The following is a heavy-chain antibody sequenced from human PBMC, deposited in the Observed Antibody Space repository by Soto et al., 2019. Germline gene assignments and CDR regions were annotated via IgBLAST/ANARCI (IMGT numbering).Heavy chain of an antibody. V-gene: IGHV3-74*01. CDR1: GFTFSSYW. CDR2: INSDGSST. D-gene: IGHD3-10*01. Sequence: EVQLVESGGGLVQPGGSLRLSCAASGFTFSSYWMHWVRQAPGKGLVWVSRINSDGSSTSYADSVKGRFTISRDNAKNTLYLQMNRLRAEDTAVYYCARASRYYGSGSYYDFDYWGQGTLVTVSS. J-gene: IGHJ4*02. CDR3: ARASRYYGSGSYYDFDY.